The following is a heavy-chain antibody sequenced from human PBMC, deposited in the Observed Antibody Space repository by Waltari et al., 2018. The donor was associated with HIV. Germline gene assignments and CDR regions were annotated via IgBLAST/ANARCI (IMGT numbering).Heavy chain of an antibody. CDR2: SSTYDTNT. CDR3: ARDRWFGESHYYYYYGMDV. CDR1: VYTCTHYG. D-gene: IGHD3-10*01. J-gene: IGHJ6*02. V-gene: IGHV1-18*01. Sequence: QVQLVQCGVEVKKPGASVKVSCKASVYTCTHYGISWVRQAPGQGLEWMGWSSTYDTNTNYAQKLQDRVTLTTDTSTGTAYMELASLRSDDTAVYYCARDRWFGESHYYYYYGMDVWGQGTTVTVSS.